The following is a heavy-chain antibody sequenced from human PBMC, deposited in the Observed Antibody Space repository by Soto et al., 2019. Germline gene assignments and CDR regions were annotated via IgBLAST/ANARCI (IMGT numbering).Heavy chain of an antibody. V-gene: IGHV4-31*03. CDR1: GGSISSGGYY. J-gene: IGHJ5*02. D-gene: IGHD1-7*01. CDR3: ARARGITGTTSLIWLDP. Sequence: PSETLSLTCTVSGGSISSGGYYWSWIRQHPGKGLEWIGYIYYSGSTYYNPSLKSRVTISVDTSKNQFSLKLSSVTAADTAVYYCARARGITGTTSLIWLDPWGQGTLVTVSS. CDR2: IYYSGST.